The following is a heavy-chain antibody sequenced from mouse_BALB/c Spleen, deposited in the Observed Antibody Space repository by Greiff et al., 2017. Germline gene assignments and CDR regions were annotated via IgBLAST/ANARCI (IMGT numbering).Heavy chain of an antibody. CDR2: INPYNDGT. CDR1: GYTFTSYV. CDR3: ARGGGNYGFAY. V-gene: IGHV1-14*01. D-gene: IGHD2-1*01. J-gene: IGHJ3*01. Sequence: EVKLVESGPELVKPGASVKMSCKASGYTFTSYVMHWVKQKPGQGLEWIGYINPYNDGTKYNEKFKGKATLTSDKSSSTAYMELSSLTSEDSAVYYCARGGGNYGFAYWGQGTLVTVSA.